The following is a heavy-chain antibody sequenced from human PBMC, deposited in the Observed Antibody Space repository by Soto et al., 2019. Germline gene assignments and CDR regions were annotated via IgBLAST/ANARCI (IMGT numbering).Heavy chain of an antibody. D-gene: IGHD3-10*01. CDR1: GGSISSSNW. CDR2: IYHSGST. CDR3: ARKNMVRGVIRSRNNWFDP. Sequence: SETLSLTCAVSGGSISSSNWWSWVRQPPGKGLEWIGEIYHSGSTNYNPSLKSRVTISVDKSKNQFSLKLSSVTAADTAVYYCARKNMVRGVIRSRNNWFDPWGQGTLVT. V-gene: IGHV4-4*02. J-gene: IGHJ5*02.